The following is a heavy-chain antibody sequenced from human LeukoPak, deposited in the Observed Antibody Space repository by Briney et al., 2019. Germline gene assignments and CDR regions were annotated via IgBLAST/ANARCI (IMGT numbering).Heavy chain of an antibody. CDR2: VNPDSGGT. D-gene: IGHD3-22*01. V-gene: IGHV1-2*02. CDR3: ARRTTFYYDSSPHYGYYFDY. J-gene: IGHJ4*02. Sequence: ASVKVSSKPSGYTFNDYYMYWVRQAPGHGVGWMGWVNPDSGGTNYAQKFQGRVTMTRDTSTSTAYMELSSLRSEDTAVYYCARRTTFYYDSSPHYGYYFDYWGQGTLVTVSS. CDR1: GYTFNDYY.